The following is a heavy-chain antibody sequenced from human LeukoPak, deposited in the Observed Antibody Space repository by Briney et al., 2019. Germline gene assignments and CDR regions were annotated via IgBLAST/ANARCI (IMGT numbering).Heavy chain of an antibody. CDR2: VYYSGST. V-gene: IGHV4-59*01. Sequence: SETLSLTCTVSGGSISSYYWSWIRQPPGKGLEWIGYVYYSGSTNYNPSLNSRVTISVDTSKNQFSLKLSSVTAADTAVYYCARVLVNAFDIWGQGTMVTVSS. CDR3: ARVLVNAFDI. D-gene: IGHD2-8*02. J-gene: IGHJ3*02. CDR1: GGSISSYY.